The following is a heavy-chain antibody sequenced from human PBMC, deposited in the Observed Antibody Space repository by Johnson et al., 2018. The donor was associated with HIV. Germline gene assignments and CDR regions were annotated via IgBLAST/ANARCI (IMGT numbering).Heavy chain of an antibody. CDR1: GFTFNSYA. CDR3: ARGRPSGSHDAFDI. J-gene: IGHJ3*02. Sequence: QVQLVESGGGVVQPGRSLRLSCAASGFTFNSYAMHWVRQAPGKGLEWVAVISYDGSDKYHADSVKGRFTISRDSSKNTLYLEMNSLRAEDTAVYYCARGRPSGSHDAFDIWGQGTMVTVSS. V-gene: IGHV3-30*04. D-gene: IGHD3-22*01. CDR2: ISYDGSDK.